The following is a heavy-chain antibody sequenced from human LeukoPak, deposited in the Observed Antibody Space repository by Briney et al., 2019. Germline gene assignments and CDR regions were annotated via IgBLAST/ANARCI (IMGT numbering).Heavy chain of an antibody. Sequence: SETLSLTCTVSGDSINSYYWSWIRQPAGKGLEWIGRIHSSGSTNYNPSLKSRVTISVDTSKNQFSLKLTSVTAADTAVYYCVRGNYDNRGYSNAFDIWGQGAMVTVSS. J-gene: IGHJ3*02. CDR2: IHSSGST. D-gene: IGHD3-22*01. V-gene: IGHV4-4*07. CDR1: GDSINSYY. CDR3: VRGNYDNRGYSNAFDI.